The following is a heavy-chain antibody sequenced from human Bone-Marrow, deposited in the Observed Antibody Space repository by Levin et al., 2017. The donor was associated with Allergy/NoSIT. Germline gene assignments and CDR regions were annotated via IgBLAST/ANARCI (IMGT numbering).Heavy chain of an antibody. CDR1: GGIFNSYV. CDR3: ARDRGISVTIGGFDP. D-gene: IGHD4-17*01. CDR2: IAPMFGKV. V-gene: IGHV1-69*13. Sequence: AASVKVSCKASGGIFNSYVIAWVRQSPGEGLEWMGGIAPMFGKVDYAQKFQGRVTIIADESTSTAYMELRGLRFQDTAVYYCARDRGISVTIGGFDPWGQGTLVTV. J-gene: IGHJ5*02.